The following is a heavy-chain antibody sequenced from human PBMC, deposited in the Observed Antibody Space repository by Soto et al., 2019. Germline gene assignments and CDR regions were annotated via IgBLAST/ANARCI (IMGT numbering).Heavy chain of an antibody. D-gene: IGHD3-9*01. J-gene: IGHJ5*02. V-gene: IGHV4-59*01. CDR1: GGSISSYY. CDR3: ARSVPYYDILTGYYRRSNWFDP. Sequence: PSETLSLTCTVSGGSISSYYWSWIRQPPGKGLEWIGYIYYSGSTNYNPSLKSRVTISVDTSKNHFSLKLSSVTAADTAVYYCARSVPYYDILTGYYRRSNWFDPWGQGTLVTVSS. CDR2: IYYSGST.